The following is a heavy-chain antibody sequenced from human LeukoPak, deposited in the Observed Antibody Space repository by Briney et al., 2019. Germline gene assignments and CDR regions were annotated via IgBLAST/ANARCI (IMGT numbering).Heavy chain of an antibody. D-gene: IGHD6-6*01. CDR2: ISAYNGNT. CDR1: GYTFTSYG. V-gene: IGHV1-18*01. Sequence: GASVKVSCKASGYTFTSYGISWVRQAPGQGLEWMGWISAYNGNTNYAQKLQGRVTMTTDTSTSTAYMELRSLRSDDTAVYYCARDLRSGGSSSGGYYYGMDVWGQGTTVTVSS. J-gene: IGHJ6*02. CDR3: ARDLRSGGSSSGGYYYGMDV.